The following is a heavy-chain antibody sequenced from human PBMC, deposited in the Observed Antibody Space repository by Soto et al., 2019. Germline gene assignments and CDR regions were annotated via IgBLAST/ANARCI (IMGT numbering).Heavy chain of an antibody. J-gene: IGHJ6*02. CDR2: INHSGST. D-gene: IGHD2-15*01. CDR3: AVKGYCSGGSCYPSRYGMDV. Sequence: SETLSLTCAVYGGSFIGYYWSWIRQPPGKGLEWIGEINHSGSTNYNPSLKSRVTISVDTSKNQFSLKLSSVTAADTAVYYCAVKGYCSGGSCYPSRYGMDVWGQGTTVTVSS. V-gene: IGHV4-34*01. CDR1: GGSFIGYY.